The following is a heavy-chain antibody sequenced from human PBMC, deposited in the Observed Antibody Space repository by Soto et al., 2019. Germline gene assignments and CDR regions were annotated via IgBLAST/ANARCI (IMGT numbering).Heavy chain of an antibody. V-gene: IGHV3-23*01. J-gene: IGHJ6*02. CDR2: ISGSGVST. CDR1: GFTFSSYA. CDR3: VRFSGLDV. Sequence: RLSCAASGFTFSSYAMSWVRQAPGKGLEWVSAISGSGVSTYYADSVKGRFTISRDNAKNTLHLQMSSLRSEDTAVYYCVRFSGLDVWGQGTTVTVSS. D-gene: IGHD3-3*01.